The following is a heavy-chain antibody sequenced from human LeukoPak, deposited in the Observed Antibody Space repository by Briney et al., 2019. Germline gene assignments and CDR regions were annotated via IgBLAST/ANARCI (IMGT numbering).Heavy chain of an antibody. CDR2: ISYDGSNK. V-gene: IGHV3-30*04. CDR1: GFTFSSYA. Sequence: GGSLRLSCAASGFTFSSYAMHWVRQAPGKGLEWVAIISYDGSNKYYADSVKGRFTISRDNSNNMLSLQMNSLRAEDTAVYYCAKEYRRGWPFDYWGQGTLVTVSS. CDR3: AKEYRRGWPFDY. J-gene: IGHJ4*02. D-gene: IGHD6-19*01.